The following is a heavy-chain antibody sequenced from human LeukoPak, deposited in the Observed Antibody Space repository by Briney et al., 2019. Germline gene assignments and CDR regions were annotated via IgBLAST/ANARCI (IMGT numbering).Heavy chain of an antibody. CDR1: GYSFTSYW. CDR2: IYPGDSDT. CDR3: ARTGWNDEGYYYYGMDV. Sequence: GESLKISCKGSGYSFTSYWIGWVRQMPGKGLEWMGIIYPGDSDTRYSPSFQGQVTISADKSISTAYLQWSSLKASDTAMYYCARTGWNDEGYYYYGMDVWGQGTTVTVSS. J-gene: IGHJ6*02. D-gene: IGHD1-1*01. V-gene: IGHV5-51*01.